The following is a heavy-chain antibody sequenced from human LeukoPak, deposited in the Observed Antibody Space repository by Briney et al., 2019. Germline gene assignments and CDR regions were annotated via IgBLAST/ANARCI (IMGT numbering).Heavy chain of an antibody. CDR3: ARVVVPAAIISGNFWFDS. CDR2: IYYSGST. Sequence: SQTLSLTCTVSGGSISSGGYYWSWIRQHPGTGLEWIGYIYYSGSTYYNPSLKSRVTISVDTSKNQFTLKLSSVTAADTAVYYCARVVVPAAIISGNFWFDSWGQGTLVTVSS. CDR1: GGSISSGGYY. J-gene: IGHJ5*01. V-gene: IGHV4-31*03. D-gene: IGHD2-2*01.